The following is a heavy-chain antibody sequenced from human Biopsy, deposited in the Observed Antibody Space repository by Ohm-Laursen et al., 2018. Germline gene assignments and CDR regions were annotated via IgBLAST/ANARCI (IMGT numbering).Heavy chain of an antibody. CDR3: ARGEGVID. CDR1: GYTFSNYY. J-gene: IGHJ4*02. Sequence: ASVKVSCKTSGYTFSNYYLHWVRQAPGQAFEWMGLINPASGSTNLAQKFQGRVTMTRDTSTSTVYMQLSSLKSEDTAVYFCARGEGVIDWGQGTLVAVSS. V-gene: IGHV1-46*01. CDR2: INPASGST. D-gene: IGHD2-21*01.